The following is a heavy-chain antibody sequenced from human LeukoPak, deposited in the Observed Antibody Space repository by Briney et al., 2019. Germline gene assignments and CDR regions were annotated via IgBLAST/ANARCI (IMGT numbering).Heavy chain of an antibody. J-gene: IGHJ4*02. CDR1: GFTFDDYA. D-gene: IGHD5-12*01. CDR2: ISWNSGSI. Sequence: PGRSLRLSCAASGFTFDDYAMHWVRQAPGKGLEWVSGISWNSGSIGYADSVKGRFTISRDNAKNSLYLQMNSLRAEDTALYYCAKAGYDNTREIDYWGQGTLVTVSS. V-gene: IGHV3-9*01. CDR3: AKAGYDNTREIDY.